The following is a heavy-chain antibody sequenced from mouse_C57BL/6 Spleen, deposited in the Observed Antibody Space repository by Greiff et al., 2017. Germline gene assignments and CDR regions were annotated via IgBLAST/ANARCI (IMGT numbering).Heavy chain of an antibody. V-gene: IGHV1-62-2*01. Sequence: QVHVKQSGAELVKPGASVKLSCKASGYTFTEYTIHWVKQRSGQGLEWIGWFYPGSGSIKYNEKFKDKATLTADKSSSTVYMELSRLTSEDSAVYFCARHEEGYYGSSYRYAMDYWGQGTSVTVSS. D-gene: IGHD1-1*01. CDR3: ARHEEGYYGSSYRYAMDY. J-gene: IGHJ4*01. CDR1: GYTFTEYT. CDR2: FYPGSGSI.